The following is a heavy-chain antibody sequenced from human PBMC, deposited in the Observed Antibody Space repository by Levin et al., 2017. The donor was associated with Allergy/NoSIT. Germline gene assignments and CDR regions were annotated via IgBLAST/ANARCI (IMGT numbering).Heavy chain of an antibody. J-gene: IGHJ4*02. CDR2: IYNTGNT. CDR1: GGSISSDN. CDR3: ARFVWGSYRGFDY. D-gene: IGHD3-16*02. Sequence: SETLSLTCTVSGGSISSDNWSWIRQPPGKGLEWIGYIYNTGNTNYNPSLKSRVTLSVDTSKNQFSLKLSSVTPADTAVYYCARFVWGSYRGFDYWGQGTLVTVSS. V-gene: IGHV4-59*01.